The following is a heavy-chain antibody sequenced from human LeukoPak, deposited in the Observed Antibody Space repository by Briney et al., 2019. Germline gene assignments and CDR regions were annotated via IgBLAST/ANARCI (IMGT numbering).Heavy chain of an antibody. CDR2: INPSGGST. CDR1: GYTFTSYY. J-gene: IGHJ6*02. V-gene: IGHV1-46*01. CDR3: ARTTVHSISWGRYGMDV. Sequence: GASVKVSCKASGYTFTSYYMHWVRQAPGQGLEWMGIINPSGGSTSYAQKFQGRVTMTRDTSTSTVYMELSSLRSEDTAVYYCARTTVHSISWGRYGMDVWGQGTTVTVSS. D-gene: IGHD4-11*01.